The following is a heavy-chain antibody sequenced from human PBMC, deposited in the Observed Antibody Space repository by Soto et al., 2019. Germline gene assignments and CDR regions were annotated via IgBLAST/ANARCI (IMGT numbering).Heavy chain of an antibody. CDR3: ARRERAAGTDWWFDP. J-gene: IGHJ5*02. V-gene: IGHV4-31*03. Sequence: PSETLSLTCSVSGDSLTIGGHYWTWIRQHPGKGLEWIGYIYHSGSTYYSPSLKSRVTISVDTSKNQFSLKLSSVTAADTAVYYCARRERAAGTDWWFDPWGQGTLVTVSS. CDR1: GDSLTIGGHY. D-gene: IGHD6-13*01. CDR2: IYHSGST.